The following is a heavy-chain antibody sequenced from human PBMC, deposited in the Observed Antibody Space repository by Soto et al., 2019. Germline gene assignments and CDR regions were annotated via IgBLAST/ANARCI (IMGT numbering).Heavy chain of an antibody. Sequence: EVQLVESEGGVVQRGGSLRLSCAASGFTFNYYWMHWVRQAPGQGLVWVSHIHSDESTTTYAASVKGRFTISRDNAKNTLYLQMNSLRAEDTAVYYCVRGDKGGFDLWGQGTTVTVSS. V-gene: IGHV3-74*01. CDR2: IHSDESTT. J-gene: IGHJ3*01. CDR3: VRGDKGGFDL. CDR1: GFTFNYYW. D-gene: IGHD2-21*02.